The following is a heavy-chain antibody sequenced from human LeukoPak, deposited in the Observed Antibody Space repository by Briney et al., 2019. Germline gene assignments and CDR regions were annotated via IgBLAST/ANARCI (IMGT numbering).Heavy chain of an antibody. CDR3: ARIIPSYYYMDV. V-gene: IGHV4-39*07. CDR2: IYYSGST. J-gene: IGHJ6*03. CDR1: GGSIRSSSYY. D-gene: IGHD2-2*02. Sequence: SETLSLTCTVSGGSIRSSSYYGGWIRQPPGKGLEWIGFIYYSGSTYYNPSLKRRVTISVDTSKNQFSRKRSAVTSANQAVYYCARIIPSYYYMDVWGKGTTVTVSS.